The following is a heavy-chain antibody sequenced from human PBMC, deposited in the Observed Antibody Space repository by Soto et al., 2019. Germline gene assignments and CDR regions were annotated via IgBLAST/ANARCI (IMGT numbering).Heavy chain of an antibody. Sequence: QVQLVQSGAEVKKPGASVKVSCKASGYIFTSYFLHWVRQAPGQGLAWMGVVNASGGSTNYAQKFQGRLTMTRDTSATTVYMELSSLRSEDTAVYYCARSIGIDYWFDYWGQGTLVTVSS. J-gene: IGHJ4*02. CDR2: VNASGGST. V-gene: IGHV1-46*03. CDR3: ARSIGIDYWFDY. D-gene: IGHD1-1*01. CDR1: GYIFTSYF.